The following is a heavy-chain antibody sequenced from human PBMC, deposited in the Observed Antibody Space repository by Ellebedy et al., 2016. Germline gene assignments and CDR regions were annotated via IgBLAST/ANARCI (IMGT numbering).Heavy chain of an antibody. CDR3: ASRLDY. V-gene: IGHV4-39*01. J-gene: IGHJ4*02. Sequence: GSLRLXXTVSGGSISSSSYYWGWIRQPPGKGLEWIGSIYYSGSTYYNPSFKSQVTISVDTSKNQFSLKLSSVTAADTAVYYCASRLDYWGQGTLVTVSS. CDR2: IYYSGST. CDR1: GGSISSSSYY.